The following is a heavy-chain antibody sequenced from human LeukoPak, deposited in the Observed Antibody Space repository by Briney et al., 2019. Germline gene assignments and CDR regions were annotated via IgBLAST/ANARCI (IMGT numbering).Heavy chain of an antibody. CDR2: IYYSGST. CDR1: GGSISSGGYY. CDR3: ARTRNYYAGFDP. Sequence: SETLSLTCTVSGGSISSGGYYWSWIRQHPGKGLEWIGYIYYSGSTYYNPSLKSRVTISVDTSKNQFSLKLSSVTAADTAVYYCARTRNYYAGFDPWGQGTPVTVSS. V-gene: IGHV4-31*03. J-gene: IGHJ5*02. D-gene: IGHD3-10*01.